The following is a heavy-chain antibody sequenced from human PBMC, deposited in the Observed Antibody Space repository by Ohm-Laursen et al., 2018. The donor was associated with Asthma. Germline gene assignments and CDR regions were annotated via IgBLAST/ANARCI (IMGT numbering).Heavy chain of an antibody. D-gene: IGHD2-15*01. Sequence: ASVKVSCKSLGGPFSTSVFGWVRQAPGQGLEWLGGLNSVFGTSTYAQKFHDRFTITADEYTSTVNMTLSSLTSEDTAVYYCAGPVVVAANEPELYYYGMDVWGQGTTVTVSS. CDR3: AGPVVVAANEPELYYYGMDV. CDR1: GGPFSTSV. CDR2: LNSVFGTS. J-gene: IGHJ6*02. V-gene: IGHV1-69*13.